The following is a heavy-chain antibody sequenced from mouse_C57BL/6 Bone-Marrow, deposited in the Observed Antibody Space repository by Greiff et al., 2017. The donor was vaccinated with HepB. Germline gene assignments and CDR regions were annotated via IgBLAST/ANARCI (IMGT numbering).Heavy chain of an antibody. CDR1: GYAFSSSW. Sequence: VQLQQSGPELVKPGASVKISCKASGYAFSSSWMNWVKQRPGKGLEWIGRIYPGDGDTNYNGKFKGKATLTADKSSSTAYMQLSSLTSEDSAVYFCARSSSTTAPCYFDYWGQGTTLTVSS. CDR2: IYPGDGDT. J-gene: IGHJ2*01. V-gene: IGHV1-82*01. D-gene: IGHD1-2*01. CDR3: ARSSSTTAPCYFDY.